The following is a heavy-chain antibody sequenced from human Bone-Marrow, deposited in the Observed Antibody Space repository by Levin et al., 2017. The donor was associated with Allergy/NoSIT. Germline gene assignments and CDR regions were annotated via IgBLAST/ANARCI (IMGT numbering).Heavy chain of an antibody. J-gene: IGHJ4*02. D-gene: IGHD5-12*01. CDR1: GFTFSSYG. Sequence: GESLKISCAASGFTFSSYGMHWVRQAPGKGLEWVAVIWYDGSNKYYADSVKGRFTISRDNSKNTLYLQMNSLRAEDTAVYYCARAEVAPAPFDYWGQGTLVTVSS. CDR2: IWYDGSNK. CDR3: ARAEVAPAPFDY. V-gene: IGHV3-33*01.